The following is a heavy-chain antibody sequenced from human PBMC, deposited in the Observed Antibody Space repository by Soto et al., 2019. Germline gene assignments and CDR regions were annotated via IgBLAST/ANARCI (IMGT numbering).Heavy chain of an antibody. CDR1: GGTFSTYA. V-gene: IGHV1-69*01. D-gene: IGHD3-22*01. CDR2: IIPMFGTA. J-gene: IGHJ4*02. CDR3: ARLRDYFTRSGYYYGVDY. Sequence: QVQLVQSGAEVKKPGSSVKVSCKASGGTFSTYAISWVRQAPGQGLEWMGGIIPMFGTAKYAQKFQGRVTITADESTTTAYMELSSLGSDDTAVYYCARLRDYFTRSGYYYGVDYWGQGTLVTVSS.